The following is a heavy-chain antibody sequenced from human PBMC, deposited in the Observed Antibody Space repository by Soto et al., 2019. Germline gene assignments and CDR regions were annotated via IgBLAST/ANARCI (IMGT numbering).Heavy chain of an antibody. CDR1: GGSVSSGSYY. D-gene: IGHD3-22*01. CDR3: ARGGSSGP. J-gene: IGHJ5*02. V-gene: IGHV4-61*01. CDR2: IYYSGST. Sequence: QVQLQESGPGLVKPSETLSLTCTVSGGSVSSGSYYWSWIRQPPGKGLEWIGYIYYSGSTNYTPSLKSRVTISVDTSKNQFSLKLSSVTAADTAVYYCARGGSSGPWGQGTLVTVSS.